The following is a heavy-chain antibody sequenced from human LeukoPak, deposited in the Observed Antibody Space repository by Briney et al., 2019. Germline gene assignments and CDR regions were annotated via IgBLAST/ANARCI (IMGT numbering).Heavy chain of an antibody. Sequence: SETLSLTCTVSGGSISSYYWSWIRQPPGKGLEWIGYIYYSGSTNYNPSLKSRVTISVDTSKNQFSLELSSVTAADTAVYYCARGGAGFRLAGWFDPWGQGTLVTVSS. CDR1: GGSISSYY. CDR2: IYYSGST. J-gene: IGHJ5*02. D-gene: IGHD6-19*01. V-gene: IGHV4-59*01. CDR3: ARGGAGFRLAGWFDP.